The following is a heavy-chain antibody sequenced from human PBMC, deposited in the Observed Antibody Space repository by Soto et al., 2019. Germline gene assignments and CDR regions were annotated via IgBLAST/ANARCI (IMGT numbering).Heavy chain of an antibody. CDR3: ASIPHLGAAKP. CDR2: ISSSSSYI. CDR1: GFTFSSYS. D-gene: IGHD2-2*02. Sequence: GESLKISCAASGFTFSSYSMNWVRQAPGKGLEWVSSISSSSSYIYYADSVKGRFTISRDNAKNSLYLQMNSLRAEDTAVYYCASIPHLGAAKPWGQGTLVTVSS. J-gene: IGHJ4*02. V-gene: IGHV3-21*01.